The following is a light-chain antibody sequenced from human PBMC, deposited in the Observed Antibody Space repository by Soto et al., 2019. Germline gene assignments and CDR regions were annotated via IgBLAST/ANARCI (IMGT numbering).Light chain of an antibody. CDR1: PSVSSR. J-gene: IGKJ1*01. CDR3: HQYNNFWT. CDR2: GAS. V-gene: IGKV3-15*01. Sequence: VLTQSPGTLALSPGERAILSCRASPSVSSRLAWYQQKPGQSPRLLIYGASTRATGIPARFSGSGSGTEFTLTISSLQSEDFGRYYCHQYNNFWTFGQGTKV.